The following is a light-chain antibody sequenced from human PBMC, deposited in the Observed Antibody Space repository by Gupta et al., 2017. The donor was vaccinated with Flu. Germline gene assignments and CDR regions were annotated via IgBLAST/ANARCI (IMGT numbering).Light chain of an antibody. CDR2: GNN. CDR3: QSYDISLSGWV. CDR1: RSNIGAGYD. Sequence: QSVLTQPPSVSGAPGQRVTISCTGSRSNIGAGYDVHWFRQLPGTAPKLLIYGNNNRPSGVPDRFSGSKSGTSASLAITGLQAEDEADYYCQSYDISLSGWVFGGGTKMTVL. V-gene: IGLV1-40*01. J-gene: IGLJ3*02.